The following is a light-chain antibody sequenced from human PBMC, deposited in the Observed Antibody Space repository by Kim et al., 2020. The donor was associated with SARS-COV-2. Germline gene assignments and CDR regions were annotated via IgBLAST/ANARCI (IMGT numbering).Light chain of an antibody. CDR2: QDS. Sequence: PGQTASITCAGDKLGDKYACWYQQKPGQSPVLVIYQDSKRPSGIPERFSGSNSGNTATLTISGTQAMDEADYYCQAWDSSTYVFGTGTKVTVL. CDR1: KLGDKY. J-gene: IGLJ1*01. CDR3: QAWDSSTYV. V-gene: IGLV3-1*01.